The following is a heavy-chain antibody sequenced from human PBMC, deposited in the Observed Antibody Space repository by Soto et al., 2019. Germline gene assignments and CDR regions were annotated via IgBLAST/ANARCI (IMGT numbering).Heavy chain of an antibody. V-gene: IGHV1-58*01. CDR1: GFTFTSSA. CDR2: IVVGSGNT. Sequence: SVKVSCKDSGFTFTSSAVQWVRQARGQRLEWIGWIVVGSGNTNYAQKFQERVTITRDMSTSTAYMELSSLRSEDTAVYYCAAEVSNYYDSSGYPYWGQGTLVTVSS. CDR3: AAEVSNYYDSSGYPY. D-gene: IGHD3-22*01. J-gene: IGHJ4*02.